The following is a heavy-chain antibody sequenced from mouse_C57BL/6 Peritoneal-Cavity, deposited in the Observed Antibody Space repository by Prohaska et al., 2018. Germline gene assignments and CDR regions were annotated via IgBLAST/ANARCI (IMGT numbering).Heavy chain of an antibody. Sequence: EVQLLETGGGLVQPGGSRGLSCEGSGFTFSGFWMSWVRQTPGNTLEWIGDINSDGSAINYAPSIKDRFTIFRDDVKCTLYLQLSNLRSEHTATYFCMTDGNYCCIEVYVTGTTVTVS. J-gene: IGHJ1*03. CDR1: GFTFSGFW. CDR3: MTDGNYCCIEV. D-gene: IGHD2-1*01. V-gene: IGHV11-2*01. CDR2: INSDGSAI.